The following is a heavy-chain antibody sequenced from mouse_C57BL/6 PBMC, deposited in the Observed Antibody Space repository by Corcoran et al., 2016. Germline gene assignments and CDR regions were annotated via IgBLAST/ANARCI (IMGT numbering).Heavy chain of an antibody. V-gene: IGHV9-3*01. J-gene: IGHJ4*01. CDR1: GYTFTTYG. Sequence: QIQLVQSGPELKKPGETVKISCKASGYTFTTYGMSWVKQAPGKGLKWMGWINTYSGVPTYADDFKGRFAFSLETSASTAYLQINNLKNEDTATYFCSIPYAMDYWGQGTSVTVSS. CDR3: SIPYAMDY. CDR2: INTYSGVP.